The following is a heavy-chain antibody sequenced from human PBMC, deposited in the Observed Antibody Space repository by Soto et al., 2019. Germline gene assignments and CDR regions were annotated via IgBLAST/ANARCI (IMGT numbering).Heavy chain of an antibody. Sequence: GESLKISCKGSGYSFTSYWIGWVRQMPGKGLGWVGIIYPGDSDTRYSPSLQGQVTISADKSITTAYLQWGSLKASDADMDYCARETDDGGNMGYDAFDIWGQGTMVTVSS. D-gene: IGHD4-17*01. V-gene: IGHV5-51*01. J-gene: IGHJ3*02. CDR2: IYPGDSDT. CDR3: ARETDDGGNMGYDAFDI. CDR1: GYSFTSYW.